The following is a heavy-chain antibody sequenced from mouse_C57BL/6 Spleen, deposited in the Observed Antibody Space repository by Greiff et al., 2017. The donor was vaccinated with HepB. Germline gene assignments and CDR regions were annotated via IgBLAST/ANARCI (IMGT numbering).Heavy chain of an antibody. V-gene: IGHV1-76*01. CDR1: GYTFTDYY. D-gene: IGHD4-1*01. CDR2: IYPGSGHT. CDR3: ARDWEAAY. J-gene: IGHJ3*01. Sequence: QVQLKESGAELVRPGASVKLSCKASGYTFTDYYINWVKQRPGQGLEWIARIYPGSGHTYYNEKFKGNATLPAEKSSSNAYMQLSSLTSEAPAVYFCARDWEAAYWGQGTLVTVSA.